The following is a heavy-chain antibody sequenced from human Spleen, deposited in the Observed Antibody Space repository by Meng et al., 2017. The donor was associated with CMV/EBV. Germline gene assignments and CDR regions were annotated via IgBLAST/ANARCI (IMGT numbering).Heavy chain of an antibody. CDR3: ARDSPYDILTGYWSNGPYYFDY. Sequence: GESLKISCAASGFTFSSYAMHWVRQAPGKGLEWVAVISYDGSNKYYADSVKGRFTISRDNSKNTLYLQMNSLRAEDTAVYYCARDSPYDILTGYWSNGPYYFDYWGQGTLVTVSS. CDR1: GFTFSSYA. D-gene: IGHD3-9*01. V-gene: IGHV3-30*04. CDR2: ISYDGSNK. J-gene: IGHJ4*02.